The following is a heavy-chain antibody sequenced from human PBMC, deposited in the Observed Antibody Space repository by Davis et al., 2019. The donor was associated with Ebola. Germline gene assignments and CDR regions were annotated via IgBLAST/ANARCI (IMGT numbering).Heavy chain of an antibody. CDR1: GFTVSDNY. Sequence: PGGSLRLSCAASGFTVSDNYMSWVRQAPGKGLEWVSVIYSGGTTYYADSVKGRFTISRHNSQNTLYLQMANLRAEDTAVYYCARGDVVGATALDFWGQGSLVTVSS. D-gene: IGHD1-26*01. V-gene: IGHV3-53*01. CDR2: IYSGGTT. CDR3: ARGDVVGATALDF. J-gene: IGHJ4*02.